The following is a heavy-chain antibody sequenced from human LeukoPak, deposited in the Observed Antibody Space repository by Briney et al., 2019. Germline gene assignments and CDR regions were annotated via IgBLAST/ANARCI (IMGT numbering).Heavy chain of an antibody. CDR3: ARSSYYYAADAFDI. CDR2: IYYSGST. V-gene: IGHV4-59*11. D-gene: IGHD3-10*01. Sequence: SETLSLTCTVSGGSISSHFWSWIRQPPGKGLEWIGYIYYSGSTNYNPSLKSRVTISIDTSKNQFSLKLNSVTAADTAVYYCARSSYYYAADAFDIWGQGTMVTVSS. J-gene: IGHJ3*02. CDR1: GGSISSHF.